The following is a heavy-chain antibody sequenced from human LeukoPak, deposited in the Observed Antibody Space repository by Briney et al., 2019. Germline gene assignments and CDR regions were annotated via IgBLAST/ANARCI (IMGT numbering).Heavy chain of an antibody. Sequence: SETLSLTCTVSGGSISSYYWSWIRQPPGKGLEWIGYIYYSGSTNYNPSLKSRVTISVDTSKNQFSLKLSSVTAADTAVYYCARLDTAMVWGLDCWGQGTLVTVSS. CDR2: IYYSGST. J-gene: IGHJ4*02. CDR1: GGSISSYY. D-gene: IGHD5-18*01. CDR3: ARLDTAMVWGLDC. V-gene: IGHV4-59*01.